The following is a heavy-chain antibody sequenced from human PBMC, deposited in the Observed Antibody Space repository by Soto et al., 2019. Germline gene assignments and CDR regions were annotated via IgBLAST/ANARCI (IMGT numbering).Heavy chain of an antibody. Sequence: GGSLKLSCAASGFTFSSYWMSWVRQAPGKGLEWVANIKQDGSEKYYVDSVKGRFTLSRDNAKNSLQLQMNSLRAEDTAIYFCARVAYSIGWTFDYWGKGNLVTVSS. CDR3: ARVAYSIGWTFDY. D-gene: IGHD6-19*01. CDR1: GFTFSSYW. V-gene: IGHV3-7*01. J-gene: IGHJ4*01. CDR2: IKQDGSEK.